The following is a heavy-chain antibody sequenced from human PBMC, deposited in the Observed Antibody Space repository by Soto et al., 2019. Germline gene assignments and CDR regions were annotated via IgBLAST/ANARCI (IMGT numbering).Heavy chain of an antibody. V-gene: IGHV2-5*02. J-gene: IGHJ4*02. D-gene: IGHD2-21*01. CDR2: IYWDDDK. CDR1: GFSLSTSGVG. Sequence: QITLKESGPTLVKPTQTLTLTCTFSGFSLSTSGVGVGWIRQPPGKALEWLALIYWDDDKRYSPSLKSRLTITKDTSKNQVDLTMTNMDPVDTATYYCAHRVVGGDCFAYWGQGTLVTVSS. CDR3: AHRVVGGDCFAY.